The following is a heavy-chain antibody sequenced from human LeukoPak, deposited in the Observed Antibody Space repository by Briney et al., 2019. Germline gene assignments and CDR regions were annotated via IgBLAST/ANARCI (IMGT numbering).Heavy chain of an antibody. CDR1: GVTFSTFD. D-gene: IGHD3-10*01. Sequence: TGGSLRLSCEASGVTFSTFDMHWVRQGTGKGLEWVSGIGTAGDTHYPDSVKGRFTISRENAKNSLYLQMNSLRAGDTAVYYCARAGQWFSDAYDIWGQGTMVTVSS. CDR3: ARAGQWFSDAYDI. V-gene: IGHV3-13*01. J-gene: IGHJ3*02. CDR2: IGTAGDT.